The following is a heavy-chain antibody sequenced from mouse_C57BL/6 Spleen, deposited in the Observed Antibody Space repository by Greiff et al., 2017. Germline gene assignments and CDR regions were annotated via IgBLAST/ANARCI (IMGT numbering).Heavy chain of an antibody. J-gene: IGHJ1*03. CDR2: IDPNSGGT. Sequence: QQPGRGLEWIGRIDPNSGGTKYNEKFKSKATLTVDKPSSTAYMQLSSLTSEDSAVYYCARGGLGRGGYCDVWGTGTTVTVAS. V-gene: IGHV1-72*01. D-gene: IGHD4-1*01. CDR3: ARGGLGRGGYCDV.